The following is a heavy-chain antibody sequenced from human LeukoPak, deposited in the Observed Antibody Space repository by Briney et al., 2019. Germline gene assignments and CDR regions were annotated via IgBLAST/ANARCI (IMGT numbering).Heavy chain of an antibody. D-gene: IGHD3-10*01. CDR2: IYYSGST. V-gene: IGHV4-39*07. J-gene: IGHJ4*02. CDR3: ASRSGSYTAVGY. Sequence: SETLSLTCTVSGGSISSSSYYWGWIRQPPGKGLEWIGSIYYSGSTYYNPSLKSRVTISVDTSKNQFSLKLSSVTAADTAVYYCASRSGSYTAVGYWGQGTLVTVSS. CDR1: GGSISSSSYY.